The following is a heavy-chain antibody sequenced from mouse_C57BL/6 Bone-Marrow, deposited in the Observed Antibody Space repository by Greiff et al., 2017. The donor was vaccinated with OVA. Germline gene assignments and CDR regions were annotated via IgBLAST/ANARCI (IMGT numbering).Heavy chain of an antibody. D-gene: IGHD1-1*01. CDR2: INPGSGGT. V-gene: IGHV1-54*01. CDR3: ARELRGYFDD. Sequence: QVQLQQSGAELVRPGTSVKVSCKASGYAFTNYLIEWVKQRPGQGLEWIGVINPGSGGTNYNEKFKGKATLTADKSSSTAYMQLSSLTSEDSAVYYCARELRGYFDDWGQGTTLTVSS. J-gene: IGHJ2*01. CDR1: GYAFTNYL.